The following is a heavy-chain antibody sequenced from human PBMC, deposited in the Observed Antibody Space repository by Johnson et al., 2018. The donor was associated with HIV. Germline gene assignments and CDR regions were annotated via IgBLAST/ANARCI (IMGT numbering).Heavy chain of an antibody. CDR1: GFTFSSYG. CDR3: ARSGVVGATSAVDAFDI. Sequence: QVQLVESGGGVVQPGGSLRLSCAASGFTFSSYGMHWVRQAPGKGLEWVAFISYDGSNNYYADSVKVRFTISRDNSKNTLYLQMNSLRAEDTAVYYCARSGVVGATSAVDAFDIWGQGTMVTVSS. J-gene: IGHJ3*02. V-gene: IGHV3-30*02. CDR2: ISYDGSNN. D-gene: IGHD1-26*01.